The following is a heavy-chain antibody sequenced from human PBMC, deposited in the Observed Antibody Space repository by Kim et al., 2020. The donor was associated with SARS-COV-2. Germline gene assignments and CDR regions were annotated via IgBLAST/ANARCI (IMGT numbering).Heavy chain of an antibody. CDR1: GGSFSGYY. J-gene: IGHJ5*02. CDR3: ARGVGGYYYGSGSYAAWFDP. V-gene: IGHV4-34*01. D-gene: IGHD3-10*01. Sequence: SETLSLTCAVYGGSFSGYYWSWIRQPPGKGLEWIGEINHSGSTNYNPSLKSRVTISVDTSKNQFSLKLSSVTAADTAVYYCARGVGGYYYGSGSYAAWFDPWGQGTLVTVSS. CDR2: INHSGST.